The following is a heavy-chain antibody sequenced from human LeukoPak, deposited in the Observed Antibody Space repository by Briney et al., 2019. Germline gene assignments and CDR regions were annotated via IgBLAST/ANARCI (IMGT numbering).Heavy chain of an antibody. CDR2: IYTSGST. D-gene: IGHD5-18*01. V-gene: IGHV4-61*02. CDR1: GGSISSGSYC. J-gene: IGHJ6*03. CDR3: AREGLGYSYVYGFYMDV. Sequence: PSETLSLTCTVSGGSISSGSYCWSWIRQPAGKGLEWIGRIYTSGSTNYNPSLKSRVTISVDTSKNQFSLKLSSVTAADTAVYYCAREGLGYSYVYGFYMDVWGKGTTVTVSS.